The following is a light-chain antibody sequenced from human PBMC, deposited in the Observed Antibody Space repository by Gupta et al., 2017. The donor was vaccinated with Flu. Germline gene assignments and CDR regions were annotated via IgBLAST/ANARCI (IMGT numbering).Light chain of an antibody. Sequence: SSELTHDPAVSVALGHTVTITCQGDSLRSHYANWYQQKPGQAPILVIYAKDHRPSGIPDRFSGSGSGDTASLTITGAQAEDEGAYYCDSRDSTDYHLMFGGGTKLTVL. V-gene: IGLV3-19*01. CDR3: DSRDSTDYHLM. J-gene: IGLJ3*02. CDR1: SLRSHY. CDR2: AKD.